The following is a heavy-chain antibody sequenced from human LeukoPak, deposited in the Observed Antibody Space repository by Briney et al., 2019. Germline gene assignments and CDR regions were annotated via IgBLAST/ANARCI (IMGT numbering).Heavy chain of an antibody. J-gene: IGHJ4*02. V-gene: IGHV3-21*01. D-gene: IGHD2-2*01. Sequence: GGSLRLFCAASGFTFSSYSMNWVRQAPGKGLEWVSSISSSSSYIYYADSVKGRFTISRDNAKNSLYLQMNSLRAEDTAVYYCARVGSTGECDYWGQGTLVTVSS. CDR3: ARVGSTGECDY. CDR2: ISSSSSYI. CDR1: GFTFSSYS.